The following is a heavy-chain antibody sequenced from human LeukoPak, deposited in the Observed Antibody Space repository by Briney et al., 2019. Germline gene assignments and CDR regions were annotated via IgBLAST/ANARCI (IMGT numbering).Heavy chain of an antibody. V-gene: IGHV3-30*03. Sequence: PGGSLRLSCAVSGFIFSSYAMSWVRQAPGKGLEWVTVISYDGSNKYYGDSVKGRFTISRDNSKNTLYLKMNSLRAEDTAVYYCARDSPGYLAYDSWGQGTLVTVSS. J-gene: IGHJ4*02. D-gene: IGHD1-1*01. CDR1: GFIFSSYA. CDR3: ARDSPGYLAYDS. CDR2: ISYDGSNK.